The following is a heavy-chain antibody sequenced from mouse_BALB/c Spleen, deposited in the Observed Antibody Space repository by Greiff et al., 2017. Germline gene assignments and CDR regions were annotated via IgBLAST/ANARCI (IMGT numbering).Heavy chain of an antibody. D-gene: IGHD3-3*01. Sequence: EVHLVESGGGLVQPGGSRKLSCAASGFTFSSFGMHWVRQAPEKGLEWVAYISSGSSTIYYADTVKGRFTISRDNPKNTLFLQMTSLKSEDTAMYYCARQGDFYAMDYWGQGTSVTVSS. J-gene: IGHJ4*01. V-gene: IGHV5-17*02. CDR3: ARQGDFYAMDY. CDR1: GFTFSSFG. CDR2: ISSGSSTI.